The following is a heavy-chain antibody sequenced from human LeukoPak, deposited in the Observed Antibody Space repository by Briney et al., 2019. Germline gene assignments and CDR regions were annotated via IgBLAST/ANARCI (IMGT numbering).Heavy chain of an antibody. CDR1: GGSFSGYY. CDR2: INHSGST. Sequence: SETLSLTCAVYGGSFSGYYWSWIRQPPGKGLEWIGEINHSGSTNYNPSLKSRVTISVDTSKNQFSLKLSSVTAADTAVYYCASGGSYNAFDIWGQGTMVTVSS. J-gene: IGHJ3*02. D-gene: IGHD1-26*01. V-gene: IGHV4-34*01. CDR3: ASGGSYNAFDI.